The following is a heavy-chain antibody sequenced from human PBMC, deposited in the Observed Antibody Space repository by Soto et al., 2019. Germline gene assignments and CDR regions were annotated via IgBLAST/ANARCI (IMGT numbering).Heavy chain of an antibody. D-gene: IGHD1-26*01. J-gene: IGHJ5*02. CDR1: GYTFTSYG. V-gene: IGHV1-18*01. Sequence: ASVKVSCKASGYTFTSYGLSWVRQAPVQGLEWMGRISAYNYNTNYAQKLQGRVTMTTDTSTSTAYMELRSLRSDDTAVYYCARVVGALGHWFDPWGQGTLVTVSS. CDR3: ARVVGALGHWFDP. CDR2: ISAYNYNT.